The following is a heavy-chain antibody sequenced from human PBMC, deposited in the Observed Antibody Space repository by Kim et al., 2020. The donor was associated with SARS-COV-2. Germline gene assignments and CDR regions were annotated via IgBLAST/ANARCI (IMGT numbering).Heavy chain of an antibody. J-gene: IGHJ4*02. CDR3: AQWGSPYCTGGVCYVGGSYYFDY. CDR1: GGSISSSNW. CDR2: IYHSGST. D-gene: IGHD2-8*02. V-gene: IGHV4-4*02. Sequence: SETLSLTCAVSGGSISSSNWWSWVRQPPGKGLEWIGEIYHSGSTNYNPSLKSRVTISVDKSKNQFSLKLSSVTAADTAVYYCAQWGSPYCTGGVCYVGGSYYFDYWGQGTLVTVSS.